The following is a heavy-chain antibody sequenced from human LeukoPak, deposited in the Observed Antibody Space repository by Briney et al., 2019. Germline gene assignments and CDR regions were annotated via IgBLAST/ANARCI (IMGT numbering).Heavy chain of an antibody. CDR1: GFTFSSYS. J-gene: IGHJ4*02. CDR2: ISSSSSTI. V-gene: IGHV3-48*01. D-gene: IGHD6-13*01. CDR3: AKEGGYSSTWY. Sequence: PGGSLRLSCAASGFTFSSYSINWVRQAPGKGLEWVSYISSSSSTIYYTNSVKGRFTISRDNHKNTLHLQMNSLRAEDTAIYYCAKEGGYSSTWYWGQGTLVTVSS.